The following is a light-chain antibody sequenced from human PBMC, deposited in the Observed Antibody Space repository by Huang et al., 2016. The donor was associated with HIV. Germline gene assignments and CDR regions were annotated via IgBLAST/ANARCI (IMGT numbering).Light chain of an antibody. J-gene: IGKJ1*01. CDR3: QQYYSSPQT. CDR2: WAS. V-gene: IGKV4-1*01. CDR1: QSVYSNSTSKDY. Sequence: DIILTQSPDSLAVSLGERASLSCRSSQSVYSNSTSKDYMAWFQQKPGQPPKLRLFWASTREAGVPDRFSGSGSGTQFTLTIANLEAEDAAIYYCQQYYSSPQTFGQGTRVEVK.